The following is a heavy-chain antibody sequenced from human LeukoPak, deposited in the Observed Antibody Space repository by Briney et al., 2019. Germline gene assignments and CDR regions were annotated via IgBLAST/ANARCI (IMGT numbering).Heavy chain of an antibody. Sequence: GGSLRLSCAASGFXFSSYEINWVRQAPGKGLAWLSFTSRSGTTTNYADSVKGRFTISRDNAKNSLYLQMNSLTVEDTAVYYCARREGGPLGLWGQGTLVIVSS. CDR1: GFXFSSYE. CDR2: TSRSGTTT. CDR3: ARREGGPLGL. D-gene: IGHD1-26*01. J-gene: IGHJ4*02. V-gene: IGHV3-48*03.